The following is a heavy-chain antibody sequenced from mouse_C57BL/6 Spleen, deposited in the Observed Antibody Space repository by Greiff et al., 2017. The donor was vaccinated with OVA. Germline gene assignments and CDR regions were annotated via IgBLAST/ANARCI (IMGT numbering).Heavy chain of an antibody. CDR3: ARGSGYYAMDY. CDR1: GYTFTSYW. Sequence: QVQLQQPGAELVKPGASVKMSCKASGYTFTSYWITWVKQRPGQGLEWIGDIYPGSGSTNDNEKFKSKATLTVDTSSSTAYMQLSSLTSEDSAVYYCARGSGYYAMDYWGQGTSVTVSS. J-gene: IGHJ4*01. V-gene: IGHV1-55*01. CDR2: IYPGSGST. D-gene: IGHD3-1*01.